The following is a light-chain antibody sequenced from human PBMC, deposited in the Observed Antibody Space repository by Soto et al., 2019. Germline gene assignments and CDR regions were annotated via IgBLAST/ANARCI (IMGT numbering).Light chain of an antibody. Sequence: QSVLTQPPSASGTPGQRVTFSCSGSDSNIGSNAVNWYQQVPGTAPRLLIYGTTQRPSGVPDRFSGSKSGISASLAISGLQSEDEADYHCAAWDDSLKGLLFGGGTKLTV. CDR3: AAWDDSLKGLL. CDR1: DSNIGSNA. J-gene: IGLJ2*01. CDR2: GTT. V-gene: IGLV1-44*01.